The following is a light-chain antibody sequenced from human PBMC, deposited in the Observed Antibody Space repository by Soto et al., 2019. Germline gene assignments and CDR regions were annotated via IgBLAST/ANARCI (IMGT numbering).Light chain of an antibody. Sequence: QSALTQPASVSGSPGQSITISCTGTGSDIGAYNYVSWYQQHPGKAPKLMIYEVSDRPSGVSNRFSGSKSGNTASLTISGLQAEDEADYYCTSYTSIGAVYVFGSGTKLTVL. CDR1: GSDIGAYNY. J-gene: IGLJ1*01. V-gene: IGLV2-14*01. CDR3: TSYTSIGAVYV. CDR2: EVS.